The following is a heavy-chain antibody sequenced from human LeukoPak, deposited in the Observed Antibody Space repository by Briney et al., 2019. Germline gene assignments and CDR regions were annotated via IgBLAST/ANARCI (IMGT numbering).Heavy chain of an antibody. J-gene: IGHJ3*02. V-gene: IGHV1-2*04. D-gene: IGHD5-12*01. CDR2: IDPNSGGT. CDR3: ARESVATFDI. Sequence: ASVKVSCKASGYTFTGYYMHWVRQAPGQGLEGMGWIDPNSGGTNYAQKFQGWVTMTRDTSISTAYMELSRLRSDDTAVYYCARESVATFDIWGQGTMVTVSS. CDR1: GYTFTGYY.